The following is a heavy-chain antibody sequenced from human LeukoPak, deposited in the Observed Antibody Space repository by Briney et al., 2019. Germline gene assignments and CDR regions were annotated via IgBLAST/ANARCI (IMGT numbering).Heavy chain of an antibody. V-gene: IGHV4-39*01. CDR3: ARRREQQLVDFDY. CDR2: IYYSGNT. D-gene: IGHD6-13*01. CDR1: GGSISSGYY. Sequence: SETLSLTCTVSGGSISSGYYWGWIRQPPGKGREWIGNIYYSGNTYYNPSLKSRVTMSVDTSKDQFSLRLSTVTAADTSVYYCARRREQQLVDFDYWGQGTLVTVSS. J-gene: IGHJ4*02.